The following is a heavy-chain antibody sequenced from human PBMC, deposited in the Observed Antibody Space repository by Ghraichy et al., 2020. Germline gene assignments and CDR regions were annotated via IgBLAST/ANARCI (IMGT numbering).Heavy chain of an antibody. Sequence: GGSLRLSCAASGFTFSSYAMSWVRQAPGKGLEWVSAISGSGGSTYYADSVKGRFTISRDNSKNMLYLQMNSLRAEDTAVYYCAKDQITMIVVVFDAFDIWGQGTMVTVSS. CDR3: AKDQITMIVVVFDAFDI. V-gene: IGHV3-23*01. D-gene: IGHD3-22*01. CDR1: GFTFSSYA. J-gene: IGHJ3*02. CDR2: ISGSGGST.